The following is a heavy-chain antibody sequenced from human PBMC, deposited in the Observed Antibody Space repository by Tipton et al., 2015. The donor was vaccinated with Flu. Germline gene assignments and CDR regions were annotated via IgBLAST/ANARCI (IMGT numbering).Heavy chain of an antibody. CDR2: IFYTGNT. Sequence: TLSLTCSLSGGSISDYYYTWIRQPPGKGLEWIGSIFYTGNTDYSPSLKSRVTISLDPSKNQFSLELTSMTAADTAVYYCARVNRSWLVPWGQGTLVTVSS. CDR1: GGSISDYY. D-gene: IGHD2/OR15-2a*01. J-gene: IGHJ5*02. CDR3: ARVNRSWLVP. V-gene: IGHV4-59*13.